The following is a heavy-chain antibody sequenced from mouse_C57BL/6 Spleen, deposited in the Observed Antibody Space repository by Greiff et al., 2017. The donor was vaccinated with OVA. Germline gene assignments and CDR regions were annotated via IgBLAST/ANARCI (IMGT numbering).Heavy chain of an antibody. CDR1: GFNIKDYY. V-gene: IGHV14-2*01. CDR3: ARALYYSISQFAY. J-gene: IGHJ3*01. CDR2: IDPEDGET. Sequence: VQLKESGAELVKPGASVQLSCTASGFNIKDYYMHWVKQRTEQGLEWIGRIDPEDGETKYAPKFQGKATLTADTSSTTAYLPLSSLTSEDTAVYYCARALYYSISQFAYWGQGTLVTVSA. D-gene: IGHD1-1*01.